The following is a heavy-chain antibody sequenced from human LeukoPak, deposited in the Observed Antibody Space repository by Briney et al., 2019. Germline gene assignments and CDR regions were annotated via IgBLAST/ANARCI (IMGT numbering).Heavy chain of an antibody. J-gene: IGHJ4*02. CDR3: ARDAIAARRSGKYFDY. Sequence: GRSLRLSCAASGFTFSSYAMHWVRQAPGKGLEWVAVKSYDGSNKYYADSVKGRFTISRDNSKNTLYLQMNSLRAEDTAVYYCARDAIAARRSGKYFDYWGQGTLVTVSS. V-gene: IGHV3-30-3*01. D-gene: IGHD6-6*01. CDR2: KSYDGSNK. CDR1: GFTFSSYA.